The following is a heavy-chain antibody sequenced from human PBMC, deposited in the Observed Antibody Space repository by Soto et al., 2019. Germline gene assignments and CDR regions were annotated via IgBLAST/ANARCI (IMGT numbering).Heavy chain of an antibody. J-gene: IGHJ4*02. CDR2: ISGSGAST. CDR3: ASHYDMWSGYLSPVDY. V-gene: IGHV3-23*01. Sequence: PGGSLRLSCAASGFTFSSYAMSWVRQAPGKGLEWVSNISGSGASTYYADSVKGRFTITRDNAKNSLYLEMNSLRDEDTAVYYCASHYDMWSGYLSPVDYWGQGTLVTVSS. D-gene: IGHD3-3*01. CDR1: GFTFSSYA.